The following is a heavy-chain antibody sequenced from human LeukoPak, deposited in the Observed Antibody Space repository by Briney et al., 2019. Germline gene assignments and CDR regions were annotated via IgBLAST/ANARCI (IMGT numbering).Heavy chain of an antibody. D-gene: IGHD1-7*01. CDR2: SFYSGST. J-gene: IGHJ4*02. V-gene: IGHV4-59*11. Sequence: HPSETLSLTCTVSGASINSHYWSWIRQPPGKGLEWIGHSFYSGSTNYSPSLKSRVSISVDRPNNKFSLKLRSVSAADTAVYYCARGTGNWNYGVWGRGTLIIVSS. CDR3: ARGTGNWNYGV. CDR1: GASINSHY.